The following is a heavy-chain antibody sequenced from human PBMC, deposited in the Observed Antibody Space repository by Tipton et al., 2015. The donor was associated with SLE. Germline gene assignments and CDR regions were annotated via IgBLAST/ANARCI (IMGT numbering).Heavy chain of an antibody. CDR3: ARDPDLEVCSGTTCPDTLDI. Sequence: LRLSCTVSNGSISSYFWTWIRQPPGKGLEWVGFITYSESTNYNPSLKSRVTISVDTSKNQVSLKLDSVTAADTAVYYCARDPDLEVCSGTTCPDTLDIWGQGTLVTVSS. J-gene: IGHJ3*02. CDR1: NGSISSYF. V-gene: IGHV4-59*01. D-gene: IGHD1-7*01. CDR2: ITYSEST.